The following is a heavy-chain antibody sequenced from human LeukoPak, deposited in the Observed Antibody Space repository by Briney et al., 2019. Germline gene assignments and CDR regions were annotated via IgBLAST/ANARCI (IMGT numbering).Heavy chain of an antibody. J-gene: IGHJ4*02. CDR3: AYLTSFNYYDSGSLSY. D-gene: IGHD3-10*01. Sequence: SGPTLVNPTQTLTLTCTFSGFSLNTLAVGVGWVRQPPGKALEWLALVFWDDERYSPSLQSRLTITKDTSKNQVVLTMTNMDPVDTATYYCAYLTSFNYYDSGSLSYWSQGTLVTVSS. CDR1: GFSLNTLAVG. CDR2: VFWDDE. V-gene: IGHV2-5*02.